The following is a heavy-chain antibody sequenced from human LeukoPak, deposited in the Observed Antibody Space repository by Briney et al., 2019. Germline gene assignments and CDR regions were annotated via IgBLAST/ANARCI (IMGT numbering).Heavy chain of an antibody. CDR1: GFTFSSYW. D-gene: IGHD6-19*01. CDR3: ARPYSSGWSYYYYMDV. V-gene: IGHV3-48*04. CDR2: ISSSGSTI. Sequence: GGSLRLSCAASGFTFSSYWMSWVRQAPGKGLEWVSYISSSGSTIYYADSVKGRFTIFRDNAKNSLYLQMNSLRAEDTAVYYCARPYSSGWSYYYYMDVWGKGTTVTVSS. J-gene: IGHJ6*03.